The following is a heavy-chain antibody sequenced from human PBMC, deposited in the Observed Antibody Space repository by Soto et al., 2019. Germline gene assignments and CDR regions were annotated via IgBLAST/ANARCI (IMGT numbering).Heavy chain of an antibody. J-gene: IGHJ4*02. V-gene: IGHV2-5*02. CDR1: GFSLTTSGVG. Sequence: QITLKEPGLTLVNPTQTLTLTCTFSGFSLTTSGVGVGWIRQPPGKALEWLVLIYWDDDKRYRPSLKSRLTITKETSKDQVVLTMTNMEPVYTATYYCVHRVETAMADFDYWGQGTLVTVSS. D-gene: IGHD5-18*01. CDR3: VHRVETAMADFDY. CDR2: IYWDDDK.